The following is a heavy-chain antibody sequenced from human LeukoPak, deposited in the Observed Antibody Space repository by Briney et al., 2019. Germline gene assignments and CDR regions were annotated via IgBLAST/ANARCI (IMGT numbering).Heavy chain of an antibody. Sequence: GSLRLSRAGSGFPLSSHGMPRVRQAPGKGPEGVAVIWYEGSYKYYADSVKGRFTISRDNSKNTLYLQMNSLRAEDTAVYYCARDIPGEYSSSWRSASDNWFDPWGQGTLVTVSS. CDR3: ARDIPGEYSSSWRSASDNWFDP. CDR2: IWYEGSYK. V-gene: IGHV3-33*08. CDR1: GFPLSSHG. D-gene: IGHD6-13*01. J-gene: IGHJ5*02.